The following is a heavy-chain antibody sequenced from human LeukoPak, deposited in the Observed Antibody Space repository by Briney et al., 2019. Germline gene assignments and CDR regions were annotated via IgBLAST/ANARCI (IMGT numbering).Heavy chain of an antibody. CDR1: GFTFSSHW. J-gene: IGHJ4*02. CDR2: INRDGSEE. V-gene: IGHV3-7*01. CDR3: VRVLIVGSRSIFEH. Sequence: GGSLRLSCAASGFTFSSHWMSWVRQLPGKGLAWVANINRDGSEEYYVDSVKGRVTISRDNAKNSLYLQMNSLRADDTAVYYCVRVLIVGSRSIFEHWGQGTLVTVSS. D-gene: IGHD2-21*01.